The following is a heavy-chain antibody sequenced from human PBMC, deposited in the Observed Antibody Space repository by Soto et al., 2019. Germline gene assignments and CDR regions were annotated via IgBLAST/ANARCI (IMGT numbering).Heavy chain of an antibody. CDR3: ARKVVGSTSRPDYWYFDL. V-gene: IGHV3-23*01. Sequence: EVPLLESGGDSVQPGGSVSLSCAGSGFTFINYAMNWVRQAPGKGLEWVSTISGGGDATFFADSVRGRFTFSRDNSKNTVTLQMNRLGVDDTAVYYCARKVVGSTSRPDYWYFDLWGRGTLVTVSS. CDR1: GFTFINYA. CDR2: ISGGGDAT. J-gene: IGHJ2*01. D-gene: IGHD2-21*01.